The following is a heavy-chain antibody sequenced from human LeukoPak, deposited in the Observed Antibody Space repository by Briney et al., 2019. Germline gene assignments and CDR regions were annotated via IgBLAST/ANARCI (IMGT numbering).Heavy chain of an antibody. V-gene: IGHV3-23*01. Sequence: GGSLRLSCEASGFTFSSYAMSWVRQAPGKGLEWVSGISTNGGSTSYADSVKGRFTISRDNPRNTLYMQMNSLRDEDTALYYCAIMHGYYDGSGYWVQWGQGTLVTVSP. J-gene: IGHJ4*02. CDR3: AIMHGYYDGSGYWVQ. CDR1: GFTFSSYA. CDR2: ISTNGGST. D-gene: IGHD3-22*01.